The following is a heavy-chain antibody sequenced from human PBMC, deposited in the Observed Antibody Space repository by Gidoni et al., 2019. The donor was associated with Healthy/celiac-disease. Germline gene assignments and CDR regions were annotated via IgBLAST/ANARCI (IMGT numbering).Heavy chain of an antibody. D-gene: IGHD2-15*01. V-gene: IGHV1-18*01. Sequence: QVQLVQSGAEVKKPGASVKVPCKASGYTFTSYGISWVRQASGQGLEWMGWISAYNGNTNYAQKLQGRVTMTTDTSTSTAYMELRSLRSDDTAVYYCARSRGVVVVAATPWFDPWGQGTLVTVSS. CDR2: ISAYNGNT. CDR1: GYTFTSYG. J-gene: IGHJ5*02. CDR3: ARSRGVVVVAATPWFDP.